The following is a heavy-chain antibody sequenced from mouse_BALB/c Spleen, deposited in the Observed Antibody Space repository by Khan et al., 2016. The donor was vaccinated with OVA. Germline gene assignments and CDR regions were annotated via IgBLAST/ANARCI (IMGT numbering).Heavy chain of an antibody. CDR3: TRPPHFSYVLVY. V-gene: IGHV9-3-1*01. CDR1: GYTFTNYG. Sequence: QVQLQQSGPELKKPGETVKISCKASGYTFTNYGMNWVKQAPGKALKWMGWISTYTGEPTYADDFKGRFAFSLETSASTAYLQNNNLKNEDTATYFCTRPPHFSYVLVYWGQGTSVTVSA. J-gene: IGHJ4*01. CDR2: ISTYTGEP.